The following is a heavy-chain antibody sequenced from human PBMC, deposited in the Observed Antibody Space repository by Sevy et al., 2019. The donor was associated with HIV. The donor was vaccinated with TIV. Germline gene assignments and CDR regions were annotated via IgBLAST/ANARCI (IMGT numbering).Heavy chain of an antibody. J-gene: IGHJ4*02. V-gene: IGHV4-31*03. D-gene: IGHD6-6*01. Sequence: SETLSLTCIVSGASINSGEYYWTWIRQHPGKGLEWIGSIHYSGSTYSNPSLKSRVTISVDTSKNQFSLKLSSVTAADTAIYYCARAQTEYSSSSFDYWGQGTLVTVSS. CDR3: ARAQTEYSSSSFDY. CDR1: GASINSGEYY. CDR2: IHYSGST.